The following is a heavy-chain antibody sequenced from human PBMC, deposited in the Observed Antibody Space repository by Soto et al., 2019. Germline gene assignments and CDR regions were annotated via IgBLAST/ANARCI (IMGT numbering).Heavy chain of an antibody. J-gene: IGHJ2*01. CDR2: ISYDGSNK. CDR3: ARAKGDGDYGGYFDL. D-gene: IGHD4-17*01. Sequence: QVQLVESGGCVVQPGRSLRLSCAASGFTFSSYAMHWVRQAPGKGLEWVAVISYDGSNKYYADSVKGRFTISRDNSKNTLYLQMNSLRAEDTAVYYCARAKGDGDYGGYFDLWGRSTLVTVSS. CDR1: GFTFSSYA. V-gene: IGHV3-30-3*01.